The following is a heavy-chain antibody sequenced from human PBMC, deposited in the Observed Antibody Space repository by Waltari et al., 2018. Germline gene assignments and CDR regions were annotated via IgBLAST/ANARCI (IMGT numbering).Heavy chain of an antibody. CDR2: INPNSGGT. CDR1: GYTFTGYY. D-gene: IGHD3-10*01. V-gene: IGHV1-2*06. CDR3: ARDLDPHYYGSGSYFY. J-gene: IGHJ4*02. Sequence: QVQLMQSGAEVKKPGASVKVSCKASGYTFTGYYMHWVRQAPGQGLEWMGRINPNSGGTNYAQKFQGRVTMTRDTSISTAYMELSRLRSDDTAVYYCARDLDPHYYGSGSYFYWGQGTLVTVSS.